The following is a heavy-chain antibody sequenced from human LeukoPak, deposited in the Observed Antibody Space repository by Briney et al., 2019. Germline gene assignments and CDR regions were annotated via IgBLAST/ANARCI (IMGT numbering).Heavy chain of an antibody. Sequence: ASVKVSCKASGYTFTRYDINWVRQAPGQGLEWMGWMNPNSGNTGYAQKFQGRVTITRNTSISTAYTELSSLRSEDTAVYYCARGSVWLVYFYYMDVWRKGTTVTVSS. CDR2: MNPNSGNT. D-gene: IGHD3-22*01. CDR1: GYTFTRYD. V-gene: IGHV1-8*03. J-gene: IGHJ6*03. CDR3: ARGSVWLVYFYYMDV.